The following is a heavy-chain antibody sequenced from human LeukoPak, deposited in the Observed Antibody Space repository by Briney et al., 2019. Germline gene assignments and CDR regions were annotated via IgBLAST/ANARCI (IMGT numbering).Heavy chain of an antibody. J-gene: IGHJ4*02. V-gene: IGHV3-49*04. D-gene: IGHD6-13*01. CDR1: GFTFCDYA. CDR3: TGYVSSSWYYFDY. CDR2: IGSKAYGGTT. Sequence: GGSLRLSCTASGFTFCDYAMSWVRQAPGKGLEWVAFIGSKAYGGTTEYAASVKGRFTISRDDSKSIAYLQMNSLKTEDTAVYYCTGYVSSSWYYFDYWGQGTLVTVSS.